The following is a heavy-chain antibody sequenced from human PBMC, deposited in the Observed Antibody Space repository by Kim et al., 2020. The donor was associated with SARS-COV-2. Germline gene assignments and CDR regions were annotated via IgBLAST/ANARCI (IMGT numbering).Heavy chain of an antibody. J-gene: IGHJ6*02. Sequence: SETLSLTCTVSGGSISSGGYYWSWIRQHPGKGLEWIGYIYYSGSTYYNPSLKSRVTISVDTSKNQFSLKLSSVTAADTAVYYCARDQSILEWSGYYDYGMDVWGQGTTVTVSS. D-gene: IGHD3-3*01. V-gene: IGHV4-31*03. CDR1: GGSISSGGYY. CDR3: ARDQSILEWSGYYDYGMDV. CDR2: IYYSGST.